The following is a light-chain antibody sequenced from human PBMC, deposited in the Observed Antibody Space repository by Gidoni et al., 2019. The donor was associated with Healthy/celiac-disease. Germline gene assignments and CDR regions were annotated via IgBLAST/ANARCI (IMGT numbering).Light chain of an antibody. CDR1: QSVSNY. Sequence: EIVLTHSPATLSLSPGERATLSCRASQSVSNYLAWYQQKPGQAPRLLIYDASNRATGIPARCSGSGSGTDFTLTISSLEPEEFAVDYCQQRSNWPPLTFGQGTKLEIK. J-gene: IGKJ2*01. CDR3: QQRSNWPPLT. CDR2: DAS. V-gene: IGKV3-11*01.